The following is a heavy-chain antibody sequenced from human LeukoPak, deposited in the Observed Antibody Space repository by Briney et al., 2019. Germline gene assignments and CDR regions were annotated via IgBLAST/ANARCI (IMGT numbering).Heavy chain of an antibody. Sequence: SQNLSLTCAISGDRVSSSSGAWNWIRQSPSRGLEWLGRTYYRSKWYNDYAVSVKSRLTINPDTSKNQFSLHLNSVTPDDTAVYYCARRVRGTTASFDSWGQGTLVTVSS. D-gene: IGHD1-1*01. CDR1: GDRVSSSSGA. V-gene: IGHV6-1*01. CDR3: ARRVRGTTASFDS. J-gene: IGHJ4*02. CDR2: TYYRSKWYN.